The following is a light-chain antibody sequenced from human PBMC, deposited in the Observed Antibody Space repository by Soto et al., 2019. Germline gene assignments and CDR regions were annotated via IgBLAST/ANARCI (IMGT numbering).Light chain of an antibody. Sequence: SYGLTQPPSGSGAPGQTARMPGGGHNIGSRSVYWYQQKPGQAPVVVVYDGSDRPSGIPERFSGSNSGTTATLTISRVEAGDEADYFCQVWDSTSDHYVFGAGTKVTVL. CDR2: DGS. CDR1: NIGSRS. V-gene: IGLV3-21*02. J-gene: IGLJ1*01. CDR3: QVWDSTSDHYV.